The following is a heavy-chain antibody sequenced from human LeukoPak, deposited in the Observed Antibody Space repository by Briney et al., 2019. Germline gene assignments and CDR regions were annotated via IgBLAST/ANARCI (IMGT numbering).Heavy chain of an antibody. D-gene: IGHD1-26*01. V-gene: IGHV1-46*01. CDR3: ARAGGVGIHGP. CDR1: GYTFTGYY. J-gene: IGHJ5*02. CDR2: INPSGGNT. Sequence: ASVKVSCKASGYTFTGYYMEWVRQAPGQGLEWMGIINPSGGNTSYAQKFQGRVTMTRDMSTSTVYMELSSLRSEDTAVYYCARAGGVGIHGPWGQGTLVTVSS.